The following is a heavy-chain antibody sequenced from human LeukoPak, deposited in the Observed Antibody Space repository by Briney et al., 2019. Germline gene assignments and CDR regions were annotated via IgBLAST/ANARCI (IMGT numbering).Heavy chain of an antibody. J-gene: IGHJ4*02. CDR2: IKTKGDGGTI. V-gene: IGHV3-15*01. CDR1: GFSFSNVW. Sequence: GGSLRLSCAASGFSFSNVWMIWVRQAPGKGLEWVGRIKTKGDGGTIDYAAPVKGRFTISRDDSKNTLYLEVNSLTTEDTAVYYCTTIGLTMIATCDYWGQGTLVTLSS. D-gene: IGHD3-22*01. CDR3: TTIGLTMIATCDY.